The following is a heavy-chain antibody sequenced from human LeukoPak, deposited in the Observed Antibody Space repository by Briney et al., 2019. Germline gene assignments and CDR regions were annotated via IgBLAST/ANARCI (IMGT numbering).Heavy chain of an antibody. CDR3: ARIPREFMILVLTWDYFDY. J-gene: IGHJ4*02. D-gene: IGHD3-22*01. V-gene: IGHV2-5*02. CDR2: IYWDDDK. Sequence: SGPTLVKPTQTLTLTCTFSGFSLSTSGVGVGWIRQPPGKALECLALIYWDDDKRYSPSLKNRLTITKDTSKNQVVLTMTNMDPVDTATYYCARIPREFMILVLTWDYFDYWGQGTLVTVSS. CDR1: GFSLSTSGVG.